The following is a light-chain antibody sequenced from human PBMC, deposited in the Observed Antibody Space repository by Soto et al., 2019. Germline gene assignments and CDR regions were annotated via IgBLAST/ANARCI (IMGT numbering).Light chain of an antibody. CDR1: SSNIGAGYD. Sequence: QSVLTQPPSVSGAPGQRVTISCTGSSSNIGAGYDVHWYQQLPGTAPKLLIYANNNRPSGVPDRFSGSKSGTSASLAITGLQAEDEGDYYCQSYDSSLSGVVFGGGTQLTVL. CDR2: ANN. V-gene: IGLV1-40*01. J-gene: IGLJ2*01. CDR3: QSYDSSLSGVV.